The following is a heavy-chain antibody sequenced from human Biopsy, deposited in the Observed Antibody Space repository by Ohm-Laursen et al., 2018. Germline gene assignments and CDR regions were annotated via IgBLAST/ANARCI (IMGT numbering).Heavy chain of an antibody. V-gene: IGHV4-61*01. D-gene: IGHD2/OR15-2a*01. CDR2: IYSDGNT. CDR1: GYSIIPSGPEN. CDR3: ARGMRTTGWPYFDY. Sequence: SETLSLTCTLSGYSIIPSGPENWSWIRQPPGQGLQYIGFIYSDGNTNYNPSLRSRVTMTVDTSKNQFSLRLNSVTAADTAVYYCARGMRTTGWPYFDYWGQGILVTVSS. J-gene: IGHJ4*02.